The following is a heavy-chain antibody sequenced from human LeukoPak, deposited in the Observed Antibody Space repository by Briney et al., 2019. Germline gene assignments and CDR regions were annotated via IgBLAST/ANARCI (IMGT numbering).Heavy chain of an antibody. CDR1: GFTFSDHY. CDR2: ISSSGSTI. CDR3: ARDLVPYGSGSYYNVDY. Sequence: GGSLRLSCAASGFTFSDHYMSWIRQAPGKGLEWVSYISSSGSTIYYADSVKGRFTISRDNSKNTLYLQMNSLRAEDTAVYYCARDLVPYGSGSYYNVDYWGQGTLVTVSS. V-gene: IGHV3-11*04. J-gene: IGHJ4*02. D-gene: IGHD3-10*01.